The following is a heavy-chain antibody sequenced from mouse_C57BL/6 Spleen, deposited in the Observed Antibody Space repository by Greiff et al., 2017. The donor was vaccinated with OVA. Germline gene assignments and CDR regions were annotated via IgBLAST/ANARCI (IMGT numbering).Heavy chain of an antibody. J-gene: IGHJ3*01. CDR1: GFTFSDYG. CDR3: ERPLYYGIAY. Sequence: EVMLVESGGGLVKPGGSLKLSCAASGFTFSDYGMHWVRQAPEKGLEWVAYISSGSSTIYYADTVKGRFTISRDNAKNTLFLQMTSLRAEDTAMYYCERPLYYGIAYWGQGTLVTVSA. D-gene: IGHD1-1*01. V-gene: IGHV5-17*01. CDR2: ISSGSSTI.